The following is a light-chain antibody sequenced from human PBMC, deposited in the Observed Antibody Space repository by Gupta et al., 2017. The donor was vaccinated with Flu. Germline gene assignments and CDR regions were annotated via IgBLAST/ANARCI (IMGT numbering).Light chain of an antibody. CDR1: QDISNY. V-gene: IGKV1-33*01. J-gene: IGKJ4*01. Sequence: DIQMTQSPSSLSASVGDRVTITCQASQDISNYLNWYQQKPGKAPKLLIYDASNLETGVPSRFSGSGSGTDFTFTISSLQPEDIATYYCQQDDNLPQRFGGGTKVEIK. CDR2: DAS. CDR3: QQDDNLPQR.